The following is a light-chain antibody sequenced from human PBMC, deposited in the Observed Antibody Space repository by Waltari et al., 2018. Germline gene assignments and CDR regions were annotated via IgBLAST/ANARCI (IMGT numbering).Light chain of an antibody. CDR1: QGIGSY. CDR3: QQLNTYPQT. V-gene: IGKV1-9*01. J-gene: IGKJ3*01. CDR2: AAS. Sequence: IQLTQSPSSLSASVGDRVTITCRASQGIGSYLAWYQQKPGKDPKLLIYAASTLQSGVPSRFSGSGSGTDFTLTISSLQPEDFATYYCQQLNTYPQTFGPGTKVDIK.